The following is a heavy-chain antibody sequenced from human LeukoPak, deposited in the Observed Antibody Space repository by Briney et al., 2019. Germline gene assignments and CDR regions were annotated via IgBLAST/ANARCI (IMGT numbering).Heavy chain of an antibody. D-gene: IGHD3-22*01. CDR1: GGSISSSSYY. CDR2: IYYSGST. Sequence: SETLSLTCTVSGGSISSSSYYWGWIRQPPGTGLEWIGNIYYSGSTYYNPSLKSRATISVDTSKNQFSLKLNSVTAADTAVYYCARAAIYYDSSGYYYWGQGTLVTVSS. V-gene: IGHV4-39*07. J-gene: IGHJ4*02. CDR3: ARAAIYYDSSGYYY.